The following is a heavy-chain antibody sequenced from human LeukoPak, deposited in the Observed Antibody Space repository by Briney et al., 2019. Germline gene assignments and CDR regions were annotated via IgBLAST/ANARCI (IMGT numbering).Heavy chain of an antibody. CDR1: GFTFSSYA. V-gene: IGHV3-30-3*01. J-gene: IGHJ6*02. Sequence: PGGSLRLSCAAAGFTFSSYAMHWVRQAPGKGLEWVAVISYDGSNKYYADSVKGRFTISRDNSKITLYLQMNSLRAEDTAVYYCASTYDFWSGYPALYYYYYGMDVWGQGTTVTVSS. D-gene: IGHD3-3*01. CDR3: ASTYDFWSGYPALYYYYYGMDV. CDR2: ISYDGSNK.